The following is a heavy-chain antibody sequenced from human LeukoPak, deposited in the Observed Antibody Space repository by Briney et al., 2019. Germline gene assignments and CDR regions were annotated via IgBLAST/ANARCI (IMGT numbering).Heavy chain of an antibody. CDR2: IIPIFGTA. Sequence: SVKVSCKASGGTFSSYAISWVRQAPGQGLEWMGGIIPIFGTANYAQKFQGRVAITADESTSTAYMELSSLRSEDTAVYYCARVSGRTYYFDYWGQGTLVTVSS. V-gene: IGHV1-69*13. J-gene: IGHJ4*02. D-gene: IGHD1-26*01. CDR1: GGTFSSYA. CDR3: ARVSGRTYYFDY.